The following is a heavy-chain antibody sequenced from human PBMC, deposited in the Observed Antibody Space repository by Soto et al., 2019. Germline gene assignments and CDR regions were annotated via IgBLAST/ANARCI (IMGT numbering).Heavy chain of an antibody. Sequence: GGSLRLSCEASGFTFGSSAMGWVRQAPGKGLEWVSSISGSGANTHYADFVKGRFTISRDNSKNTLSLHMNSLRAEDTAVYYCARAYLGRLPRRADYYYALDVWGQGTTVTVSS. CDR2: ISGSGANT. CDR1: GFTFGSSA. J-gene: IGHJ6*02. D-gene: IGHD1-26*01. V-gene: IGHV3-23*01. CDR3: ARAYLGRLPRRADYYYALDV.